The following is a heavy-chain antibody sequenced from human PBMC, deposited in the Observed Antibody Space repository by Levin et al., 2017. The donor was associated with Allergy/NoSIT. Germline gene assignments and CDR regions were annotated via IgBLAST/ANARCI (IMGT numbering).Heavy chain of an antibody. CDR3: ARDLQYYYGSGSYFPANYYYYGMDV. J-gene: IGHJ6*02. CDR1: GFTFSSYG. V-gene: IGHV3-33*01. CDR2: IWYDGSNK. D-gene: IGHD3-10*01. Sequence: GGSLRLSCAASGFTFSSYGMHWVRQAPGKGLEWVAVIWYDGSNKYYADSVKGRFTISRDNSKNTLYLQMNSLRAEDTAVYYCARDLQYYYGSGSYFPANYYYYGMDVWGQGTTVTVSS.